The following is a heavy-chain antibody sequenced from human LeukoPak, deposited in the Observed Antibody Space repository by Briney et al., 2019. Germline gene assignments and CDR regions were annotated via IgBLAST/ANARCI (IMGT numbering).Heavy chain of an antibody. D-gene: IGHD4-23*01. J-gene: IGHJ5*02. CDR3: ARLTTVVTKPSGWFDP. CDR1: GYSFTSYR. V-gene: IGHV5-51*01. Sequence: GESLKISCKGSGYSFTSYRIGWVRQMPGKGLEWMGIIYPGDSDTRYSPSFQGQVTISADKSISTAYLQWSSLKASDTAMYYCARLTTVVTKPSGWFDPWGQGTLVTVSS. CDR2: IYPGDSDT.